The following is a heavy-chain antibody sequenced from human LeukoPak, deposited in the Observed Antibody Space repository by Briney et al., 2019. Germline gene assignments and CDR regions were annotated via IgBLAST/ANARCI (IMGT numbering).Heavy chain of an antibody. CDR1: GFTFSSYW. Sequence: PGGSLRLSCAASGFTFSSYWMSWFRQAPGKGLEWVANIKQDGSEKYYVDSVKGRFTISRDNAKNSLYLQMNSLRAEDTAVYYCARDRGGSSYYFDYWGQGTLVTVSS. J-gene: IGHJ4*02. V-gene: IGHV3-7*01. CDR2: IKQDGSEK. CDR3: ARDRGGSSYYFDY. D-gene: IGHD1-26*01.